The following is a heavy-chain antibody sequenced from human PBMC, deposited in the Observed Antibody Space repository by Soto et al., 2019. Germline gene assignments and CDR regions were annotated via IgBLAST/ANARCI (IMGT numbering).Heavy chain of an antibody. D-gene: IGHD2-2*01. CDR3: ARDKLGGYCSSTSCYEYNWFDP. Sequence: PSETLSLTCTVSGGSISSGDYYWSWIRQPPGKGLEWIGYIYYSGSTYYNPSLKSRVTISVDTSKNQFSLKLSSVTAADTAVYYCARDKLGGYCSSTSCYEYNWFDPWGQGTLVTVSS. J-gene: IGHJ5*02. V-gene: IGHV4-30-4*01. CDR2: IYYSGST. CDR1: GGSISSGDYY.